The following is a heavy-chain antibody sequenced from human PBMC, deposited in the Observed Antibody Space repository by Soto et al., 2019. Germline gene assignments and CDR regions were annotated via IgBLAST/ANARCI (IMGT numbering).Heavy chain of an antibody. CDR3: VKGYWKGDV. Sequence: EVQLLESGGGLVQPGGSLRLSCAASGFTFSTYVMNWVRQAPGNGLERVSAISGSGGSIHYADSVKGRFTISRDNSKNTLYLQMNSLRDEDTAVYHCVKGYWKGDVWGQGTTVTVSS. D-gene: IGHD1-1*01. J-gene: IGHJ6*02. CDR1: GFTFSTYV. CDR2: ISGSGGSI. V-gene: IGHV3-23*01.